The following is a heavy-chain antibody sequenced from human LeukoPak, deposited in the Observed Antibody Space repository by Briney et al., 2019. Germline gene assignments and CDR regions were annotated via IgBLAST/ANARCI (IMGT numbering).Heavy chain of an antibody. CDR3: ARATGVAGTVEDY. CDR1: GGSFSGYY. J-gene: IGHJ4*02. V-gene: IGHV4-34*01. CDR2: IYHSGST. D-gene: IGHD6-19*01. Sequence: SETLSLTCAVYGGSFSGYYWSWIRQPPGKGLEWIGYIYHSGSTYYNPSLKSRVTISVDRSKNQFSLKLSSVTAADTAVYYCARATGVAGTVEDYWGQGTLVTVSS.